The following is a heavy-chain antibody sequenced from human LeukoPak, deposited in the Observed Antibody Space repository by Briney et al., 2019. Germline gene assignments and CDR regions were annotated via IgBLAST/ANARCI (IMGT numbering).Heavy chain of an antibody. CDR3: ARAVFGGSHWFDP. CDR1: GYTFTSYA. Sequence: ASVKVSCKASGYTFTSYAMHWVRQAPGQRLEWMGWINAGNGNTKYSQEFQGRVTITRDTSASTAYMELSSLRSEDMAVYYCARAVFGGSHWFDPWGQGTLVTVSS. J-gene: IGHJ5*02. CDR2: INAGNGNT. D-gene: IGHD3-16*01. V-gene: IGHV1-3*03.